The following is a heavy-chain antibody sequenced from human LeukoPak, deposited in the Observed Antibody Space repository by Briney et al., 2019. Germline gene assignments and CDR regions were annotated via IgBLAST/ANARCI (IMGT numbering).Heavy chain of an antibody. CDR3: ASRTRKGYGDH. V-gene: IGHV3-11*01. Sequence: PGGSLRLSCAASGFTFSDYYMSWIRQPPRKGLDWISYISSSGGTIYYPDSVKGRFTISRDNAKNSLYLQMNSLRAEDTAVYYCASRTRKGYGDHWGQGTLVTVSS. CDR1: GFTFSDYY. CDR2: ISSSGGTI. J-gene: IGHJ4*02. D-gene: IGHD5-18*01.